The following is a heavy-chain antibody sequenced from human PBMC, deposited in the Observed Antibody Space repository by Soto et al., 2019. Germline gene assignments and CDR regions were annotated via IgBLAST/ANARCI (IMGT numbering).Heavy chain of an antibody. D-gene: IGHD2-21*02. CDR1: GFPFSSYG. CDR2: VSYDGSDK. J-gene: IGHJ6*02. V-gene: IGHV3-30*18. Sequence: GGSLRLSCAASGFPFSSYGMHWVRQAPGKGLEWVAVVSYDGSDKYYADSVKGRFTGSRDNSKTTLYLQMNSLRIEDTAVYYCAKVAQGDPLISNYGMDVWGQGTTVTVSS. CDR3: AKVAQGDPLISNYGMDV.